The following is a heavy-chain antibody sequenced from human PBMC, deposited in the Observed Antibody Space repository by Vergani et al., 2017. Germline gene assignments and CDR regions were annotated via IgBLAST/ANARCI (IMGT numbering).Heavy chain of an antibody. CDR1: GGSFSGYY. Sequence: QVQLQQWGAGLLKPSETLSLTCAVYGGSFSGYYWSWIRQPPGKGLEWIGEINHSGSTNYNPSLKSRFTISVDTSKNQFSLKLSSVTAADTAVYYCARLGNCSGGSCYEGFWFDPWGQGTLVTVSS. J-gene: IGHJ5*02. CDR3: ARLGNCSGGSCYEGFWFDP. D-gene: IGHD2-15*01. CDR2: INHSGST. V-gene: IGHV4-34*01.